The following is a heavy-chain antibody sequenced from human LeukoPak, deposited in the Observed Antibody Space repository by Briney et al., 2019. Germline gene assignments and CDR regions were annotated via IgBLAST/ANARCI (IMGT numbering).Heavy chain of an antibody. Sequence: ASVTVSCKASGYTFTSYGISXXXXAPGQGLXXXXXXXXYNGNTNYAXXLQGRXXXXTXXSTSTAYMELRSLRSDDTAVYYCARLVVPAAIFDYYYYMDVWGKGTTVTVSS. CDR2: XXXYNGNT. CDR1: GYTFTSYG. V-gene: IGHV1-18*01. J-gene: IGHJ6*03. D-gene: IGHD2-2*01. CDR3: ARLVVPAAIFDYYYYMDV.